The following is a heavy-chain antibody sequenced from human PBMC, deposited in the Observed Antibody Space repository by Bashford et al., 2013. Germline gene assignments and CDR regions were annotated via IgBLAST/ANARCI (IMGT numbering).Heavy chain of an antibody. CDR3: ARRAPGDYGHWFVS. Sequence: SETLSLTCTVSGGSTSSGDYYWSWIRQPPRKGLEWIGYIYYSGSTYYNPSLKSRVSISVDTSKNQFSLKLNSVTAADTAVYYCARRAPGDYGHWFVSWGQGTLVTVSS. CDR2: IYYSGST. D-gene: IGHD4-17*01. J-gene: IGHJ5*01. V-gene: IGHV4-30-4*02. CDR1: GGSTSSGDYY.